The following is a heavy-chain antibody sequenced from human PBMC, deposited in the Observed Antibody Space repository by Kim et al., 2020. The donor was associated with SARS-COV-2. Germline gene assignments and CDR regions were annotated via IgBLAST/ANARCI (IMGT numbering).Heavy chain of an antibody. Sequence: LQGRVTMTTDTSTSTAYMELRSLRSDDTAVYYCARDRGYYDSSGYADFDYWGQGTLVTVSS. CDR3: ARDRGYYDSSGYADFDY. D-gene: IGHD3-22*01. V-gene: IGHV1-18*01. J-gene: IGHJ4*02.